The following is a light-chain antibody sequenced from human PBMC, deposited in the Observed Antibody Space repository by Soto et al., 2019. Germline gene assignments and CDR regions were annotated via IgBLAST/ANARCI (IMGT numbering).Light chain of an antibody. CDR3: CSYAGSSVYV. V-gene: IGLV2-23*02. J-gene: IGLJ1*01. CDR1: SSDVGTFNL. CDR2: EVI. Sequence: QSALTQVASVSGSPGQSITISCTGTSSDVGTFNLVSWYQQHPGKAPRLMIYEVIKRPSGVSNRFSGSKSGNTASLTISGHQAEDEADYYCCSYAGSSVYVIGTGTKLTVL.